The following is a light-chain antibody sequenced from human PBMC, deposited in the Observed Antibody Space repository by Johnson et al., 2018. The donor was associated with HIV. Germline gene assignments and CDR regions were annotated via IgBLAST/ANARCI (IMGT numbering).Light chain of an antibody. CDR2: ENN. Sequence: QSVLTQPPSVSAAPGQKVTISCSGSSSNIGNNYVSWYQQLPGTAPKLLIYENNKRPSGIPDRFSGSKSGTSATLGITGLQTGDEADYYCGRWDDSLRAGFFGTGTKVTVL. J-gene: IGLJ1*01. V-gene: IGLV1-51*02. CDR3: GRWDDSLRAGF. CDR1: SSNIGNNY.